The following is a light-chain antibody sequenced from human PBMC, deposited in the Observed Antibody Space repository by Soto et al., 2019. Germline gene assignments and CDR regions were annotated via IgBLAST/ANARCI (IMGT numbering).Light chain of an antibody. CDR3: AAWDDSLNGVV. Sequence: QSVLTQPPSASGTPEQRVTISCSGSSSNIGINTVNWYQQLPGTAPKLLIYTNDQRPSGVPDRFSGSKSGTSASLAITGLQSGDEADYYCAAWDDSLNGVVFGGGTKLTVL. V-gene: IGLV1-44*01. CDR1: SSNIGINT. J-gene: IGLJ2*01. CDR2: TND.